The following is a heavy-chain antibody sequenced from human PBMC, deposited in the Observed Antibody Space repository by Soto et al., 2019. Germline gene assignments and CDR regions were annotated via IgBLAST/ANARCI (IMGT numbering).Heavy chain of an antibody. J-gene: IGHJ6*02. CDR3: ARHLRSYHFFHYYYGIDL. V-gene: IGHV5-51*01. Sequence: GESLKISCRGSGYNYNLHWISWVRQKPGRGLEWMGIIYPGDSDTRYNPSFQGQVTISVDKSINTAYLQWDSLEASDTATYYCARHLRSYHFFHYYYGIDLWAQGSTVTVSS. CDR1: GYNYNLHW. CDR2: IYPGDSDT. D-gene: IGHD3-16*02.